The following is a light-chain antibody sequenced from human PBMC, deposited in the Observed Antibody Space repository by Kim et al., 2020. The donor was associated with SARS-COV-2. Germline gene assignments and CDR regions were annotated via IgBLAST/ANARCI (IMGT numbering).Light chain of an antibody. V-gene: IGKV3-20*01. CDR1: QSVSSRS. CDR3: QQYGGSPWT. Sequence: SPGERATLSCRASQSVSSRSLAWYQQKPGQAPRLLIYGTSSRATGIPDRFSGSGSGTDFTLTISRLEPEDFAVYYCQQYGGSPWTFGQGTKVEFK. J-gene: IGKJ1*01. CDR2: GTS.